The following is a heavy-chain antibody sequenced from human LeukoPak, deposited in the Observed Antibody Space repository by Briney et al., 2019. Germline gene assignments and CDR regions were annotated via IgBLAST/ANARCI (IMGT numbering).Heavy chain of an antibody. D-gene: IGHD3-9*01. CDR3: TRARRYFDWLLYYFDY. V-gene: IGHV3-49*04. Sequence: PGRSLRLSCTASGFTFGDYAMSWVRQAPGKGLEWVGFIRSKAYGGTTEYAASVKGRFTISRDDSKSIAYLQMSSLKTEDTAVYYCTRARRYFDWLLYYFDYWGQGTLVTVSS. J-gene: IGHJ4*02. CDR1: GFTFGDYA. CDR2: IRSKAYGGTT.